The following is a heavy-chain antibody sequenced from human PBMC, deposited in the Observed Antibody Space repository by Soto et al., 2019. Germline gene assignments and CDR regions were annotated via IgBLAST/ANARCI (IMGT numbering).Heavy chain of an antibody. CDR2: ISYDGSNK. J-gene: IGHJ4*02. CDR1: GFTFSSYG. V-gene: IGHV3-30*03. Sequence: QVQLVESGGGVVQPGRSLRLSCAASGFTFSSYGMHWVRQAPGKGLEWVAVISYDGSNKYYADSVKGRFTISRDNSKNTLYLQMNSLRAEDTAVYYCARPVISGSPPFDYWGQGTLVTVSS. CDR3: ARPVISGSPPFDY. D-gene: IGHD1-26*01.